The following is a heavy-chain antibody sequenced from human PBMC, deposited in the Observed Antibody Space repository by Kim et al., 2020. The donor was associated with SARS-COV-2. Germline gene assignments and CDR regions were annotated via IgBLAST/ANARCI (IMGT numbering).Heavy chain of an antibody. V-gene: IGHV3-73*01. J-gene: IGHJ4*02. Sequence: YPASVKGRFTISRDDSKNSAYLQMNRLRIDDTAVYYCTTGPYCGGGSCFDYWGQGILVAVSS. D-gene: IGHD2-15*01. CDR3: TTGPYCGGGSCFDY.